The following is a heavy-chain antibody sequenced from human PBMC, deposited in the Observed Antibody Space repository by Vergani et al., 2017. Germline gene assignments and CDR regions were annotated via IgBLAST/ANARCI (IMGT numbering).Heavy chain of an antibody. Sequence: EVQLVESGGGLVQPGGSLRLSCAASGFTVSRNYMSWVRQAPGKGLEWVSVIYSGGSTYYADSVKGRFTISRDNSKNTLYLQMNSLRAEDTAVYYCAREPGIAAAGKNYYYYGMDVWGQGTTVTVSS. D-gene: IGHD6-13*01. J-gene: IGHJ6*02. V-gene: IGHV3-66*02. CDR1: GFTVSRNY. CDR2: IYSGGST. CDR3: AREPGIAAAGKNYYYYGMDV.